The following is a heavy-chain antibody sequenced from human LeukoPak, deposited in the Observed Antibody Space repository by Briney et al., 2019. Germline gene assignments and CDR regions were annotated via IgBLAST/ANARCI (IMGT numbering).Heavy chain of an antibody. CDR2: ISRNGGST. CDR1: GFTFSSYA. CDR3: ARAGGYDYVWGSYRY. D-gene: IGHD3-16*02. Sequence: GGSLRLSCAASGFTFSSYAMHWVRQAPGKGLEYVSAISRNGGSTYYANSVKGRFTISRDNSKNTLYLQMGSLRAEDMAVYYCARAGGYDYVWGSYRYWGQGTLVAVSS. J-gene: IGHJ4*02. V-gene: IGHV3-64*01.